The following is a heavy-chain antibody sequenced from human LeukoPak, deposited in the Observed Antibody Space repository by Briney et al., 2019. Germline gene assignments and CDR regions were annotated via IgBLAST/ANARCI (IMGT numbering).Heavy chain of an antibody. CDR3: ASPRTTGLTSYYFDN. Sequence: PGGSLRLSCAASGFTFSSYWVHWVRQAPGKGLEWVSSIHSSSTYIYYADSVKGRFTISRDNAKNSLYLQMNSLRAEDTAVYYCASPRTTGLTSYYFDNWGQGTLVTVSS. D-gene: IGHD2-8*02. J-gene: IGHJ4*02. CDR1: GFTFSSYW. V-gene: IGHV3-21*01. CDR2: IHSSSTYI.